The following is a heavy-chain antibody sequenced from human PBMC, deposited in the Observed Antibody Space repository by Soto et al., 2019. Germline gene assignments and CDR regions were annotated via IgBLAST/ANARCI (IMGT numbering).Heavy chain of an antibody. CDR1: GYTFTSYG. D-gene: IGHD6-19*01. J-gene: IGHJ3*02. Sequence: QVQLVQSGAEVKKPGASVKVSCKASGYTFTSYGISWVRQAPGQGLEWMGWISAYNGNTNYAQKLQGRVTMTTDTTTSTAYIAQRSLGSADANVYYCARGGYSSGWYSGSDAFDIWGQGTMVTVSS. CDR2: ISAYNGNT. CDR3: ARGGYSSGWYSGSDAFDI. V-gene: IGHV1-18*01.